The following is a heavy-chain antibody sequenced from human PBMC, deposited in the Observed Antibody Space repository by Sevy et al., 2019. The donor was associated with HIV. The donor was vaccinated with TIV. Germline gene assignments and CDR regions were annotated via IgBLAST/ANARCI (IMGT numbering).Heavy chain of an antibody. CDR3: ARAKNYYDSSGYVGPFDY. V-gene: IGHV1-69*13. CDR2: IIPIFGTA. CDR1: GGTFSSYA. D-gene: IGHD3-22*01. Sequence: SVKVSCKASGGTFSSYAISWVRQAPGQGLEWMGGIIPIFGTANYAQKFQGRVTITADESTSTAYMELSSLRSEDTAVYYCARAKNYYDSSGYVGPFDYWGQGTLVTVSS. J-gene: IGHJ4*02.